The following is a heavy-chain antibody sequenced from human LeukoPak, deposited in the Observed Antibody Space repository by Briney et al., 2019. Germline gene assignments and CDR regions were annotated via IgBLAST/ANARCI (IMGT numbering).Heavy chain of an antibody. V-gene: IGHV1-3*01. CDR3: ARVDYVTTTAGDY. CDR2: VNAGNGNT. CDR1: GYTFTSYA. D-gene: IGHD3-16*01. Sequence: GASVKVSCKASGYTFTSYAMHWVRQAPGQRLDWMGWVNAGNGNTKYSQKFQGRVTITRDTSASTAYMELSSLRSEDTAVYYCARVDYVTTTAGDYWGQGTLVTVSS. J-gene: IGHJ4*02.